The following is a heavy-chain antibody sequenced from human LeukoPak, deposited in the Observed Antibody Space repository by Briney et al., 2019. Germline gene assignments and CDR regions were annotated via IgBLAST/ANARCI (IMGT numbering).Heavy chain of an antibody. J-gene: IGHJ4*02. CDR1: GSTFSSYW. D-gene: IGHD1-1*01. Sequence: PGGSLRLSCAASGSTFSSYWMSWIRQAPGKGLEWVANIKEDGSEKYYVDPVRGRFTISRDNAKNSLSLQMNSLRAEDTAVYYCARDRTGNDYWGQGALVTVSS. CDR3: ARDRTGNDY. CDR2: IKEDGSEK. V-gene: IGHV3-7*01.